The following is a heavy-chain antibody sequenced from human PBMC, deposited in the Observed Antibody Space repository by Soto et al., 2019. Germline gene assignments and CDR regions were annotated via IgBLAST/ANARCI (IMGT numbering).Heavy chain of an antibody. Sequence: LSLTCTVSGGSVSSGSYYWSWIRQPPGKGLEWIAYMSYSGTTNYNPSLESRVTISVDTSKNQFSLKLSSVTAADTAVYYCARAINFDFWSGYYFDYWGQGTLVTVSS. J-gene: IGHJ4*02. CDR1: GGSVSSGSYY. CDR3: ARAINFDFWSGYYFDY. V-gene: IGHV4-61*01. CDR2: MSYSGTT. D-gene: IGHD3-3*01.